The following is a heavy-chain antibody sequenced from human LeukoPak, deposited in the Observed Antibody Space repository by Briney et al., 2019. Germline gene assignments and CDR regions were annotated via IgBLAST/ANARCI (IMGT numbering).Heavy chain of an antibody. CDR3: ASPRARGGSYPFDY. CDR1: GGSISSGDYY. V-gene: IGHV4-30-4*08. CDR2: IYYSGST. J-gene: IGHJ4*02. Sequence: PSETLSLTCTVSGGSISSGDYYWSWIRQPPGKGLEWIGYIYYSGSTYYNPSLKSRVTISVDTSKNQFSLKLSSVTAAPTAVYYCASPRARGGSYPFDYWGQGTLVTVSS. D-gene: IGHD1-26*01.